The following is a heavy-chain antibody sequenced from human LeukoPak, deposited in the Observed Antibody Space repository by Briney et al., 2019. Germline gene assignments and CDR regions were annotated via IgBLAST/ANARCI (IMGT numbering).Heavy chain of an antibody. V-gene: IGHV3-30-3*01. J-gene: IGHJ4*02. CDR2: IPYDGSNK. Sequence: PGGSLRLSCAASGFTFSGYAMHWVRQAPGKGLEWVAVIPYDGSNKYYADSVKGRFTISRDNSKNTLYLQMNSLRAEDTAVYYCARDLTRGIDYWGQGTLATVSS. CDR3: ARDLTRGIDY. CDR1: GFTFSGYA.